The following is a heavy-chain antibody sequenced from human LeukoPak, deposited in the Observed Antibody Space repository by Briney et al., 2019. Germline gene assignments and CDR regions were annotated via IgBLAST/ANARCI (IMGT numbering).Heavy chain of an antibody. Sequence: PSETLSLTCTGSGGSISSYYWSWIRQPPGKGLEWIGYIYYSGSTNYNPPLKCRVTISVDTSKNQFSLKLSSVTAADTAVYYCARLPRGSGSYFDYWGQGTLVTVSS. CDR2: IYYSGST. D-gene: IGHD3-10*01. J-gene: IGHJ4*02. CDR1: GGSISSYY. CDR3: ARLPRGSGSYFDY. V-gene: IGHV4-59*08.